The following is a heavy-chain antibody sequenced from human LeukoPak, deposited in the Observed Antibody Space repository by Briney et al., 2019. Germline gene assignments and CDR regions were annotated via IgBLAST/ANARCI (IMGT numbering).Heavy chain of an antibody. CDR1: GYSFTNYY. V-gene: IGHV1-46*01. CDR2: INPGGGGT. Sequence: ASVKVSCKASGYSFTNYYIHWVRQAPGQGLEWMGIINPGGGGTTYAQKFQGRVTMTRDTSTSIVYMELSSLRSEDTAVYYCAREGGDYGSGSYPPRKYYFDYWGQGTLVTVSS. J-gene: IGHJ4*02. D-gene: IGHD3-10*01. CDR3: AREGGDYGSGSYPPRKYYFDY.